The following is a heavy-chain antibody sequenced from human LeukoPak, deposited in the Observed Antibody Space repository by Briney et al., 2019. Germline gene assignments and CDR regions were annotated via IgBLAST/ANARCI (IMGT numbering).Heavy chain of an antibody. Sequence: WGTLRLSCAVSGFTLSTGCMNWVRHGPAQGMELVGLVTSNPNGETRYYAAPVKGIFIISSDDSNKTLYLQMNSLKKEDTADYYSVTEVSGSFPTWGQGTLVTVSS. D-gene: IGHD6-13*01. J-gene: IGHJ4*02. CDR1: GFTLSTGC. CDR2: VTSNPNGETR. V-gene: IGHV3-15*01. CDR3: VTEVSGSFPT.